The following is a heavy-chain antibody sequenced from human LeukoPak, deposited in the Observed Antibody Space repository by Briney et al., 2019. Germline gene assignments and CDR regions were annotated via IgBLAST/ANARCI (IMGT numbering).Heavy chain of an antibody. Sequence: GGSLRLSCAASGFTFSSYAMSWVRQAPGRGLEWVSAISGSGGSTYYAGSVKGRFTISRDNSKNTLYLQMNSLRAEDTAVYYCAKDEGRGITMVRGASDYWGQGTLVTVSS. CDR1: GFTFSSYA. V-gene: IGHV3-23*01. CDR3: AKDEGRGITMVRGASDY. D-gene: IGHD3-10*01. J-gene: IGHJ4*02. CDR2: ISGSGGST.